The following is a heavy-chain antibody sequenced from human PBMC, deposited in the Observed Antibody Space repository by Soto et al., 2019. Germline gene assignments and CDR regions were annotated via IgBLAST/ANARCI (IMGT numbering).Heavy chain of an antibody. Sequence: QVQLQESGPGLVKPSETLSLTCTVSGGSITSYYWSWIRQPPGKGLEWIGYIYHSGSSNYNPSLKSRVTISMDTSKNQCSLKLRSVTAADTAVYYCARHVAMVWRGITTTPYYYYGLDVWGQGTTVTVSS. J-gene: IGHJ6*02. CDR3: ARHVAMVWRGITTTPYYYYGLDV. CDR1: GGSITSYY. CDR2: IYHSGSS. D-gene: IGHD3-10*01. V-gene: IGHV4-59*08.